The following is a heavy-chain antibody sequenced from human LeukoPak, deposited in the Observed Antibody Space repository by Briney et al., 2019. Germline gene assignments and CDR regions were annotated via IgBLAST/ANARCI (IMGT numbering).Heavy chain of an antibody. CDR1: GYTFTSYG. V-gene: IGHV1-18*01. CDR2: ISAYNGNT. CDR3: ACAADFWSVDNWSDP. Sequence: ASVKVSCKASGYTFTSYGISWVRQAPGQGLEWMGWISAYNGNTNYAQKLQGRVTMTTDTSTSTAYMELRSLRSDDPAVYYCACAADFWSVDNWSDPWGQGTLVTVYS. J-gene: IGHJ5*02. D-gene: IGHD3-3*01.